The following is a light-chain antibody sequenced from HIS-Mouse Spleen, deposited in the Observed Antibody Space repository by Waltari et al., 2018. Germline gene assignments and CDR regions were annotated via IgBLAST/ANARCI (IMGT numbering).Light chain of an antibody. Sequence: QSVLTQPPSASGTPGQRVTCSCSGSRSNIGSNYVYWYQQLPGTAPKLLIYRNNQRPSGVPDRFSGSKSGTSASLAISGLRSEDEADYYCAAWDDSLSGPVFGGGTKLTVL. CDR2: RNN. V-gene: IGLV1-47*01. J-gene: IGLJ3*02. CDR3: AAWDDSLSGPV. CDR1: RSNIGSNY.